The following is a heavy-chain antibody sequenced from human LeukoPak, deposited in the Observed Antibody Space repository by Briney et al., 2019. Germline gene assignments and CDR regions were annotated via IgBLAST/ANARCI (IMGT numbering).Heavy chain of an antibody. Sequence: SQTLSLTCTASGGSISSGGYYWSWIRQHPGKGLEWIGYIYYSGSTYYNPSLKSRVTISVDTSKNQLSLKVTSVTAADTAVYYCARTGGRGYYNYWGQGTLVTVSS. CDR3: ARTGGRGYYNY. D-gene: IGHD3-22*01. CDR2: IYYSGST. J-gene: IGHJ4*02. V-gene: IGHV4-31*03. CDR1: GGSISSGGYY.